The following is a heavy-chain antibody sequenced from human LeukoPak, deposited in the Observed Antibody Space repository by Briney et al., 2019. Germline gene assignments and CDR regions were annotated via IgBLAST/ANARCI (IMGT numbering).Heavy chain of an antibody. J-gene: IGHJ4*02. D-gene: IGHD4-23*01. CDR3: ARGWLAETTVVTPYNY. CDR2: IIPIFGTA. CDR1: GYTFTSYG. V-gene: IGHV1-69*13. Sequence: SVKVSCKASGYTFTSYGINWVRQAPGQGLEWMGGIIPIFGTAHYAQKFQGRVTITADESTSTAYMELSSLRSEDTAAYYCARGWLAETTVVTPYNYWGQGTVVTVSS.